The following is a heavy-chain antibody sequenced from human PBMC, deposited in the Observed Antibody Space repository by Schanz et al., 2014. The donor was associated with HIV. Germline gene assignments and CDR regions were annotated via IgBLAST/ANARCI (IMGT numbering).Heavy chain of an antibody. CDR3: AREKVGILADYTPNGMDV. J-gene: IGHJ6*02. Sequence: QVQLVQSGAEVKKPGASVKVSCKASGYTFTDYFVHWVRQGPGQGLEWMGGIIPMFGTTKYPQRLQGRVTIIADKSTTTAYMELSSLRSDDTAMYYCAREKVGILADYTPNGMDVWGQGTTVTVSS. D-gene: IGHD3-9*01. CDR1: GYTFTDYF. V-gene: IGHV1-69*06. CDR2: IIPMFGTT.